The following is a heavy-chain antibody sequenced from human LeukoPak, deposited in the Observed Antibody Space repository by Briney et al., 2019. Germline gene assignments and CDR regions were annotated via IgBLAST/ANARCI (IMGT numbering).Heavy chain of an antibody. CDR2: ISGSGGST. CDR3: AKPGTDSSGYYYGSPFGY. CDR1: GFTFSSYG. Sequence: GGSLRLSCAASGFTFSSYGMSWVRQAPGKGLEWVSAISGSGGSTYYADSVKGRFTISRDNSKNTLYLQMNSLRAEDTAVYYCAKPGTDSSGYYYGSPFGYWGQGTLVTVSS. J-gene: IGHJ4*02. D-gene: IGHD3-22*01. V-gene: IGHV3-23*01.